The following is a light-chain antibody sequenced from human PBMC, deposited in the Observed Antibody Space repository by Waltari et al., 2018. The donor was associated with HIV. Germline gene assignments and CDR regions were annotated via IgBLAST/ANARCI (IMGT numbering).Light chain of an antibody. V-gene: IGKV3-20*01. CDR2: AAS. CDR3: QHYVSSPYT. CDR1: QSVRNTY. Sequence: EIVLTQSPGTLSLSPGERATLSCRASQSVRNTYLAWYQQTRGQAPRLLFYAASIRATGVPDRFTGSGSGTDFTLTISRLEPEDSAVYYCQHYVSSPYTFGQGTKLEIK. J-gene: IGKJ2*01.